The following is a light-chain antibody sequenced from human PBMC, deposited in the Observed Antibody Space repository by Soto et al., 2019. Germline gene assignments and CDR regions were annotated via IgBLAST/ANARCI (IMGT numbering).Light chain of an antibody. V-gene: IGKV3-20*01. J-gene: IGKJ2*01. CDR1: ESVDRY. CDR2: DAF. Sequence: VLTQSPDILSLSPGQTATLSCRASESVDRYVAWYQQKVGQAPRLLIYDAFTRATGVAARFSGSGSATDFTLTISSLEPDDFAVYYCQQYGSSPQTFGQGTKLEIK. CDR3: QQYGSSPQT.